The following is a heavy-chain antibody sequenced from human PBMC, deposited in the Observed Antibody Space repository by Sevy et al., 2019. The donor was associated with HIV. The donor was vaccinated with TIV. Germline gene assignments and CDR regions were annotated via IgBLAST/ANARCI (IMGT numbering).Heavy chain of an antibody. V-gene: IGHV3-23*01. J-gene: IGHJ6*02. CDR1: GFTFSSYA. CDR3: ARNLAALPNYYYGMDV. D-gene: IGHD6-6*01. CDR2: ISESGGNT. Sequence: GGSLRLSCAASGFTFSSYAMSWVRQAPGKGLEWVSLISESGGNTYYADSVRGRFTISRDNSKNTLYLQMNSRRAEETAVYYCARNLAALPNYYYGMDVWGQGTTVTVSS.